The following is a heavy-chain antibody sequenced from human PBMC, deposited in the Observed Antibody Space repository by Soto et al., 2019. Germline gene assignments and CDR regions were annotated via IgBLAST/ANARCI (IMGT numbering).Heavy chain of an antibody. D-gene: IGHD2-2*02. CDR3: ARAGDDCSTTSCYMIDY. CDR2: INAGNGKT. Sequence: QVQLVQSGVEVKKPGASVKVSCKASGYTFTTYAIHWVRQAPGQRLEWMGWINAGNGKTKYSQKFQDRVTITRDTSAPTAYMELSSLTSEDTAVYYCARAGDDCSTTSCYMIDYWGQGTLVTVSS. V-gene: IGHV1-3*01. J-gene: IGHJ4*02. CDR1: GYTFTTYA.